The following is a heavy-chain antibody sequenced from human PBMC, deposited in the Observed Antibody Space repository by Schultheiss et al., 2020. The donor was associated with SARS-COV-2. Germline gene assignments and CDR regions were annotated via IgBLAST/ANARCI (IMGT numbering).Heavy chain of an antibody. CDR2: IYWDDDK. Sequence: SGPTLVKPTQTLTLTCTFSGFSLSTSGVGAGWIRQPPGKALEWLALIYWDDDKRYSPSLKSRLTITKDTSKNQVVLTITNMDPVDTATYYCAHTLVVVTGDAFDIWGQGTMVTVS. CDR1: GFSLSTSGVG. D-gene: IGHD2-21*02. J-gene: IGHJ3*02. V-gene: IGHV2-5*02. CDR3: AHTLVVVTGDAFDI.